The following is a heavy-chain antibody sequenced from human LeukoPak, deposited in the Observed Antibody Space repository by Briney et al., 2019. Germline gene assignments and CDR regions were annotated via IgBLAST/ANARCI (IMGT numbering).Heavy chain of an antibody. CDR2: IYTSGST. V-gene: IGHV4-4*08. Sequence: SETLSLTCTVSGGSISSYYWSWIRQPPGKGLEWIGRIYTSGSTNYNPSLKSRVTISVDTSKNQFSLKLSSVTAADTAVYYCARGGYYDFWSGYFGPWGQGTLVTVSS. D-gene: IGHD3-3*01. CDR1: GGSISSYY. J-gene: IGHJ5*02. CDR3: ARGGYYDFWSGYFGP.